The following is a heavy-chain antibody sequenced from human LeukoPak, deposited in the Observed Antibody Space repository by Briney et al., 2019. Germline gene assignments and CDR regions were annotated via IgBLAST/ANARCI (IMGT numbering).Heavy chain of an antibody. J-gene: IGHJ4*02. V-gene: IGHV1-46*01. CDR1: EYTFTSYY. D-gene: IGHD1-26*01. CDR3: ARVLWELGLDY. CDR2: INPSGGST. Sequence: ASVKVSCKASEYTFTSYYMHWVRQAPGQGLEWMGIINPSGGSTSYAQKFQGRVTMTRDTSTSTVYMELSSLRSEDTAVYYCARVLWELGLDYWGQGTLVTVSS.